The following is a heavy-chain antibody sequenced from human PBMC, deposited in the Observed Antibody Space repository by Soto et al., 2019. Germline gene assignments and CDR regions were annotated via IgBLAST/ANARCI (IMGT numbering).Heavy chain of an antibody. CDR3: ARGESGRFDASSGYYVPFTWFDP. Sequence: SVKVSCKAPGGTFSSYAISWVRQAPGQGLEWMGGIIPIFGTANYAQKFQGRVTITADESTSTAYIELSSLRSEDTAVYYCARGESGRFDASSGYYVPFTWFDPWGQGTLVTVSS. V-gene: IGHV1-69*13. CDR2: IIPIFGTA. J-gene: IGHJ5*02. CDR1: GGTFSSYA. D-gene: IGHD3-22*01.